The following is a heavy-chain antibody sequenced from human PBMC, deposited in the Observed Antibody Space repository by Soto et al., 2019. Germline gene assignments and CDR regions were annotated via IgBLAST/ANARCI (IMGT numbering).Heavy chain of an antibody. J-gene: IGHJ6*02. CDR2: INPDSGVT. Sequence: QVQLVQSGAEVKKPGASVKVSCKASGYTFTSYYMHWVRQAPGQGLEWMGWINPDSGVTYYAHKFQDRVAMTRDTSISKAYMDLSRLTSDDTAVYYCARDRGISDVWGQWTTGIVSS. CDR1: GYTFTSYY. V-gene: IGHV1-2*02. CDR3: ARDRGISDV. D-gene: IGHD3-10*01.